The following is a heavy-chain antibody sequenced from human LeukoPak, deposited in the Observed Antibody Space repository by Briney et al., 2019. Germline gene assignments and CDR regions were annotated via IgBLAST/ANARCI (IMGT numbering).Heavy chain of an antibody. V-gene: IGHV4-30-4*08. CDR2: IYYSGST. CDR1: GGSISSGDYY. J-gene: IGHJ6*03. CDR3: ARGLDCSSTSCYTYYYYMDV. D-gene: IGHD2-2*01. Sequence: PSETLSLTCTDSGGSISSGDYYWSWIRQPPGKGLEWIGYIYYSGSTYYNPSLKSRVTISVDTSKNQFSLKLSSVTAADTAVYYCARGLDCSSTSCYTYYYYMDVWGKGTTVTVSS.